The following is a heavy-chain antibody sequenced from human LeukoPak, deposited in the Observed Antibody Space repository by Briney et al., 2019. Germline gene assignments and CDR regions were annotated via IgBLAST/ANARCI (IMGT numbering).Heavy chain of an antibody. D-gene: IGHD3-22*01. Sequence: GGSLTLTCAASAFTFSNYWMSWVRQAPGKGLEWVANINQDGSEIYYVDSVKGRFTISRDNAKNSLYLQINSVRADDTAVYYCARDQGSMIVVRTTTWYFDLWGRGDLGSVSS. J-gene: IGHJ2*01. CDR1: AFTFSNYW. CDR3: ARDQGSMIVVRTTTWYFDL. CDR2: INQDGSEI. V-gene: IGHV3-7*01.